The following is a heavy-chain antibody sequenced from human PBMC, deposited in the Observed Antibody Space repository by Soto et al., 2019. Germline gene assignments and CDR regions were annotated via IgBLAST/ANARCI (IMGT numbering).Heavy chain of an antibody. D-gene: IGHD1-26*01. CDR1: GFTFDDYA. J-gene: IGHJ4*02. Sequence: GGSLRLSCAASGFTFDDYAMHWVRQGPGKGLEWVSGISWNSDMITYADSVKDRFTVSRDNAKNSLDLEMNSLRVEDTALYYCVKDTYILVGATHLDSWGQGTLVTVSS. V-gene: IGHV3-9*01. CDR2: ISWNSDMI. CDR3: VKDTYILVGATHLDS.